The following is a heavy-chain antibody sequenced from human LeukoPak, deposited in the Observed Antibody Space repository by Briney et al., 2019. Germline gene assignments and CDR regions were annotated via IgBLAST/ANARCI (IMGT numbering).Heavy chain of an antibody. CDR3: AKDYGSSGWYGGSGYFEY. CDR1: GFTFDDYA. Sequence: PGRSLRLSCAASGFTFDDYAMHWVRQAPGKGLEWVSGISWNSDSMGYGDSVKGRFTISRDNAKKSLYLQMNSLRAEDTALYYCAKDYGSSGWYGGSGYFEYWGQGTLVTVSS. V-gene: IGHV3-9*01. D-gene: IGHD6-19*01. J-gene: IGHJ4*02. CDR2: ISWNSDSM.